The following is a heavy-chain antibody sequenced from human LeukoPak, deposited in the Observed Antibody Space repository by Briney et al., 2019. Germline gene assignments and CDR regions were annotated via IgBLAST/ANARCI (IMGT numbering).Heavy chain of an antibody. CDR2: VWYDGSKK. J-gene: IGHJ4*02. CDR3: ARGVGYYDSSGTIDY. D-gene: IGHD3-22*01. V-gene: IGHV3-33*01. Sequence: GGSLRLSCAASGFTFSSYGMHWVRQAPGKGLEWVAVVWYDGSKKYSADSVKGRITISRDDSKNTLYLQMNSLRAEDTAVYFCARGVGYYDSSGTIDYWGQGTLVTVSS. CDR1: GFTFSSYG.